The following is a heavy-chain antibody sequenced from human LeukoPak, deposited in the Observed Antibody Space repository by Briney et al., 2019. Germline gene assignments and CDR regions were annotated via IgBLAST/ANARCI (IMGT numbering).Heavy chain of an antibody. J-gene: IGHJ4*02. CDR2: ISGSGGST. Sequence: GGSLRLSCAASGFSFSRHAMSWVRQAPGKGLEWVSSISGSGGSTYYADSVKGRFTISRDNSKNTLSLQMNSLRAEDTAVYYCAKDLCMVPGGLPLYYFDYWGQGTLVTVSS. CDR3: AKDLCMVPGGLPLYYFDY. V-gene: IGHV3-23*01. D-gene: IGHD3-10*01. CDR1: GFSFSRHA.